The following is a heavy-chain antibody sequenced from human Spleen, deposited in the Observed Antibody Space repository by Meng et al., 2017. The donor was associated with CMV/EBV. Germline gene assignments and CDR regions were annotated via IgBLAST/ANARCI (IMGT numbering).Heavy chain of an antibody. CDR1: GYTFTSYF. V-gene: IGHV1-2*06. CDR2: INPKSDDT. D-gene: IGHD3-10*01. J-gene: IGHJ4*02. CDR3: AREGYYGSEADY. Sequence: QVQLVQSGAEVKKSGASVKVSCKASGYTFTSYFLHWVRQAPGQGLEWMGRINPKSDDTNYAQKFLGRVTMTRDTSINTAYMELSRLTFDDTAVYYCAREGYYGSEADYWGQGTLVTVSS.